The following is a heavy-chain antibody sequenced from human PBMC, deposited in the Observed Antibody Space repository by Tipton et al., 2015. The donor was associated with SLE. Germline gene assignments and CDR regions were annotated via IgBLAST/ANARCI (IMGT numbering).Heavy chain of an antibody. CDR2: IYYSGST. V-gene: IGHV4-59*12. Sequence: TLSLTCTVSGGSISSYYWSWIRQPPGKGLEWIGYIYYSGSTNYNPSLKSRVTISVDTSKNQFSLKLSSVTAADTAVYYCARMTEGYCSRSRCYEYYYYYMDVWGKGTTVTVSS. CDR1: GGSISSYY. J-gene: IGHJ6*03. D-gene: IGHD2-2*01. CDR3: ARMTEGYCSRSRCYEYYYYYMDV.